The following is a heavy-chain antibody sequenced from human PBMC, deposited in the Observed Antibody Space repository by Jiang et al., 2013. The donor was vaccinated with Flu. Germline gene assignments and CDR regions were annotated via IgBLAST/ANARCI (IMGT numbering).Heavy chain of an antibody. CDR3: ARSVEEVVDGYNTFYFDY. V-gene: IGHV1-69*02. D-gene: IGHD5-24*01. CDR2: IIPIVGMT. CDR1: GGTFISYT. Sequence: GAEVKKPGSSVKVSCKASGGTFISYTISWVRQAPGQGLEWMGTIIPIVGMTKYAQKFQGRVTITADKSTSTAYMELRSLGSEDTAVYYCARSVEEVVDGYNTFYFDYWGQGTLVTVSS. J-gene: IGHJ4*02.